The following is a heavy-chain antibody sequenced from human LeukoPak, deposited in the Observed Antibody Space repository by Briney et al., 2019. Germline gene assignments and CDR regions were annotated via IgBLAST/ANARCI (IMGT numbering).Heavy chain of an antibody. D-gene: IGHD2-15*01. J-gene: IGHJ4*02. CDR3: ARGPRTKWCSGGSCTFDY. Sequence: ASVKVSCKASGGTFSSYAISWVRQAPGQGLEWMGGIIPIFGTANYAQKFQGRVTITADESTSTAYMELSSLRSEDTAVYYCARGPRTKWCSGGSCTFDYWGQGTLVTVSS. CDR2: IIPIFGTA. CDR1: GGTFSSYA. V-gene: IGHV1-69*13.